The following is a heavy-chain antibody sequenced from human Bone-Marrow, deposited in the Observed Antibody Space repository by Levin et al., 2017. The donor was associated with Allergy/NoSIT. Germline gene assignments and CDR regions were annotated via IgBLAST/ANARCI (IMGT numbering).Heavy chain of an antibody. J-gene: IGHJ4*02. CDR3: ARQTPLWFGELGY. Sequence: ASVKVSFKGSGYSFTSYWIGWVRQMPGKGLEWMGIIYPGDSDTRYSPSFQGQVTISADKSISTAYLQWSSLKASDTAMYYCARQTPLWFGELGYWGQGTLVTVSS. V-gene: IGHV5-51*01. CDR1: GYSFTSYW. D-gene: IGHD3-10*01. CDR2: IYPGDSDT.